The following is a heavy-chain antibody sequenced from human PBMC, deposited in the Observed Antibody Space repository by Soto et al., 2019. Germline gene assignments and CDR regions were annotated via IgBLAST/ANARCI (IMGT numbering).Heavy chain of an antibody. Sequence: GGSLRLSCAASGFSVSTNFMSWVRQAPGKGPEWVSTIYRGDSTYYADSVKGRFTISRDSSKNTLYLQMNSLRDEDTAVYFCARYYDYIGRTSGCMDVWCQGTTVTVSS. D-gene: IGHD3-16*01. CDR3: ARYYDYIGRTSGCMDV. CDR2: IYRGDST. V-gene: IGHV3-53*05. J-gene: IGHJ6*02. CDR1: GFSVSTNF.